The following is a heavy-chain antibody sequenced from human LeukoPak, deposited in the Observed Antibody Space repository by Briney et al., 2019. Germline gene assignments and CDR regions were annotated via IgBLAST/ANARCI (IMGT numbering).Heavy chain of an antibody. Sequence: SVKVSCKASGGTFSSYAISWVRQAPGQGLEWMGRIIPILGIANYAQKFQGRVTITADKSTSTAYMELSSLRSEDTAVYYCARDRCSGGSCYSRFDYWGQGTLVTVSS. CDR1: GGTFSSYA. CDR2: IIPILGIA. V-gene: IGHV1-69*04. CDR3: ARDRCSGGSCYSRFDY. J-gene: IGHJ4*02. D-gene: IGHD2-15*01.